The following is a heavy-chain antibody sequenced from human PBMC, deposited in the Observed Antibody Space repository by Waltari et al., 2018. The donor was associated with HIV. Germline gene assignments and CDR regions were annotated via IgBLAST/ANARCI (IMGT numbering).Heavy chain of an antibody. CDR2: IYYSGTA. CDR1: GASISSRSFS. D-gene: IGHD3-16*01. Sequence: QLHLQESGPGLVKPSATLSLTCSVSGASISSRSFSWAWIRQPPGKGLEWIGAIYYSGTAYYNPSVKSRVSASLDASKNELSLKLTSVTATDTALYYCARLRFHSLYYFDSWGPGILVTVSS. J-gene: IGHJ4*02. CDR3: ARLRFHSLYYFDS. V-gene: IGHV4-39*01.